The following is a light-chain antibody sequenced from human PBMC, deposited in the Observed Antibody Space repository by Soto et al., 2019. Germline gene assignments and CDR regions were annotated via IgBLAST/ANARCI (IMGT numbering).Light chain of an antibody. J-gene: IGKJ1*01. V-gene: IGKV1-39*01. Sequence: DIQMTQSPSSQSASIGDRVTITCRASQSIRTYLNWYQQKPGKAPNLLIYAASSLQSGVPSRFSGSGSGTDYTLTISSLQPEDFATYFCQQSYSTPRTFGQGTKVEIK. CDR1: QSIRTY. CDR3: QQSYSTPRT. CDR2: AAS.